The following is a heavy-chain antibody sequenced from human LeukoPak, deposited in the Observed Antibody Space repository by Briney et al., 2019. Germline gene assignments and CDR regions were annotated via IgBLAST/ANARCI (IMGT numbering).Heavy chain of an antibody. J-gene: IGHJ4*02. CDR3: ARDDYGDYVSLLRFKNLNYYFDY. CDR1: GYTFTSYG. Sequence: EASVKVSCKASGYTFTSYGISWVRQAPGQGLEWMGWINPNSGGTNYAQKFQGRVTMTRDTSISTAYMELSRLRSDDTAVYYCARDDYGDYVSLLRFKNLNYYFDYWGQGTLVTVSS. CDR2: INPNSGGT. D-gene: IGHD4-17*01. V-gene: IGHV1-2*02.